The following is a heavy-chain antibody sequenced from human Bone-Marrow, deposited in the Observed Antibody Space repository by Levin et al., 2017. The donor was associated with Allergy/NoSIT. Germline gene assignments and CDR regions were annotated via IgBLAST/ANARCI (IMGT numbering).Heavy chain of an antibody. CDR1: GFTFGDYA. CDR3: TRDLRFRGYDFWSGYSPRPPNDY. V-gene: IGHV3-49*03. J-gene: IGHJ4*02. Sequence: PGGSLRLSCTASGFTFGDYAMSWFRQAPGKGLEWVGFIRSKAYGGTTEYATSVKGRFTISRDDSKSIAYLQMNSLKTEDTAVYYCTRDLRFRGYDFWSGYSPRPPNDYWGQGTLVTVSS. CDR2: IRSKAYGGTT. D-gene: IGHD3-3*01.